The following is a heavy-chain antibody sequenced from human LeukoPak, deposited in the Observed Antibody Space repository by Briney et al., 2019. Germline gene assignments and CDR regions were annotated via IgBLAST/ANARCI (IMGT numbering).Heavy chain of an antibody. J-gene: IGHJ4*02. CDR1: GFTVSSYS. Sequence: GVSLRLSCSASGFTVSSYSMNWVRQAPGKGLEGVSYISSSSSYIDYADSVKGRFTISRDNAKNSMYLKMNSLTAEDTAVYYCARVLAAPDYWGQGTLVTVSS. D-gene: IGHD6-25*01. V-gene: IGHV3-21*01. CDR3: ARVLAAPDY. CDR2: ISSSSSYI.